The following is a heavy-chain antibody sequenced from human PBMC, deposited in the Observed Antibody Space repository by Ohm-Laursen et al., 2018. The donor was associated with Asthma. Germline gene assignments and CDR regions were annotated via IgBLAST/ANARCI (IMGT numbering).Heavy chain of an antibody. J-gene: IGHJ4*02. CDR2: INHSGST. V-gene: IGHV4-34*01. CDR3: AIRLFGSYSRDY. D-gene: IGHD1-26*01. CDR1: GGSFSGYY. Sequence: GTLSLTCAVYGGSFSGYYWSWIRQPPGKGLEWIGEINHSGSTNYNPSLKSRVTISVDTSKNQFSLKLSSVTAADTAVYYCAIRLFGSYSRDYWGQGTLVTVSS.